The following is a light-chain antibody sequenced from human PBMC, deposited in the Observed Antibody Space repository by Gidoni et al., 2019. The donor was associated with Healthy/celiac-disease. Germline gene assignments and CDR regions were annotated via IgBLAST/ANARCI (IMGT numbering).Light chain of an antibody. V-gene: IGLV3-1*01. CDR1: KLGDKY. Sequence: SYELNQPPSVSGSPGQTASITCPGAKLGDKYACWYQQKPGKSTVLVIYQDSKRPAWIPERFSGSNSGNTATLTISGTQAMDEADYYCHAWDSTRGGVFGTGTKVTVL. CDR2: QDS. CDR3: HAWDSTRGGV. J-gene: IGLJ1*01.